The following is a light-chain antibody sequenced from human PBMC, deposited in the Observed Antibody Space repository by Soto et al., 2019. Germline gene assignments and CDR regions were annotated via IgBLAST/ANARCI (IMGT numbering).Light chain of an antibody. CDR2: DAS. Sequence: DIVLTQSPATLSLSPGERATLSCRASQSVSSYLAWYQQKPGQAPRLLIYDASNRATGIAARFSGSGSGTDFTLNISSLEPEDFAVYYCQQGSNSLTFGGGTKVEIK. J-gene: IGKJ4*01. CDR3: QQGSNSLT. V-gene: IGKV3-11*01. CDR1: QSVSSY.